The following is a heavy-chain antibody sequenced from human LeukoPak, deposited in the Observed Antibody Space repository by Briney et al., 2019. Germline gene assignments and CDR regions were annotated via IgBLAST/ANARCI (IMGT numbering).Heavy chain of an antibody. V-gene: IGHV1-2*02. J-gene: IGHJ4*02. CDR3: AGQKDPRPIDY. Sequence: ASVKVSCRASGYTFIAYYMHWVRQAPGQGLEWMGWINPSSGGTNYAQKFQGRVTMTRDTSISTAYMELSELRSDDTAVYYCAGQKDPRPIDYWGQGTLITVSS. CDR1: GYTFIAYY. CDR2: INPSSGGT.